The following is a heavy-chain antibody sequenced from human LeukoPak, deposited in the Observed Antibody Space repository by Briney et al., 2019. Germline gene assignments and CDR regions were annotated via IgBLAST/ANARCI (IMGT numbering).Heavy chain of an antibody. CDR1: GFTFSSYA. CDR2: ISDSGVST. D-gene: IGHD5-24*01. CDR3: AKKMTITGWLYYFDY. J-gene: IGHJ4*02. Sequence: GGSLRLSCAVSGFTFSSYAMSWVRQAPGRGLEWVSAISDSGVSTYYADSVKGRFTVSRDNSKNTLYLQMNSLRAEDTAVYYCAKKMTITGWLYYFDYWGQGTLVTVSS. V-gene: IGHV3-23*01.